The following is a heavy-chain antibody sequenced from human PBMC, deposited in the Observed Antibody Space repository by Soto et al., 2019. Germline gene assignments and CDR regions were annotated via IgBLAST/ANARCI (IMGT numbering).Heavy chain of an antibody. CDR2: IIPIFGTA. CDR1: GGTFSSYA. J-gene: IGHJ6*02. D-gene: IGHD2-15*01. CDR3: ARDGEYCSGGSCYVSRPRFYYYYGMDV. Sequence: ASVKVSCKASGGTFSSYAISWVRQAPGQGLEWMGGIIPIFGTANYAQKFQGRVTITADESTSTAYMELSSLRSEDTAVYYCARDGEYCSGGSCYVSRPRFYYYYGMDVWGQGTTVTVSS. V-gene: IGHV1-69*13.